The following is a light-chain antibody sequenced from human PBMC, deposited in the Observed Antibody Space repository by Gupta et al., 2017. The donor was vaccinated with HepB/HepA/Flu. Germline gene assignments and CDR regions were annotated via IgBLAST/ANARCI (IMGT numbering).Light chain of an antibody. J-gene: IGLJ2*01. CDR1: SSDVGSYNY. V-gene: IGLV2-8*01. CDR2: DVT. CDR3: SSYAGSNNLI. Sequence: QSALPQPPSASGPPGQSVTISCPGTSSDVGSYNYVSWYQQHPAKAPKLMIYDVTKRPSGVPDRFSGSKSGNTASLTVSGLQAEDEADYYCSSYAGSNNLIFGGGTTLTVL.